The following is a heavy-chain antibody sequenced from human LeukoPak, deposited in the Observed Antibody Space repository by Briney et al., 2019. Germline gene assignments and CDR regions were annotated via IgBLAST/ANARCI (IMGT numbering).Heavy chain of an antibody. V-gene: IGHV3-30*03. Sequence: PGRSLRLSCAASGFTFSSYGMHWVRQAPGKGLEWVAVISYDGSDKYYADSVKGRFTISRDNSKNTLYLQMNSLRAEDTAVYYCARQEARNYYYEGLDYWGQGNLVTVSS. D-gene: IGHD3-22*01. J-gene: IGHJ4*02. CDR3: ARQEARNYYYEGLDY. CDR2: ISYDGSDK. CDR1: GFTFSSYG.